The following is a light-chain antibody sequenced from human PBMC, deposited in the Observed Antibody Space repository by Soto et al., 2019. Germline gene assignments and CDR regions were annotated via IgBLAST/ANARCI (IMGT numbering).Light chain of an antibody. CDR1: QTISSW. J-gene: IGKJ5*01. Sequence: DIQITQSPSTLSGSVGDRVTITCRASQTISSWLAWYQQKPGKAPKLLIYKASTLKSGVPSRFSGVGSGTDFTLTISSLQPEDFASYYCQQSYSTPHTFGQGTRLEIK. V-gene: IGKV1-5*03. CDR2: KAS. CDR3: QQSYSTPHT.